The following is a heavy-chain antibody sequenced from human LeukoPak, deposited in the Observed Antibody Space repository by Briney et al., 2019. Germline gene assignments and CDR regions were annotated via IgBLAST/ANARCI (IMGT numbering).Heavy chain of an antibody. CDR1: GFTFATYG. D-gene: IGHD3-10*01. J-gene: IGHJ3*01. CDR3: AKDSFIVVRGVGSDDGFAV. CDR2: VGDSADTT. V-gene: IGHV3-23*01. Sequence: GGSLRLSCAASGFTFATYGMSWVRQAPGKGLEWVSVVGDSADTTHYADSVKGRFFISRDNSKNTVHLQMNSLRAEDTAVYYCAKDSFIVVRGVGSDDGFAVWGQGTMVTVSS.